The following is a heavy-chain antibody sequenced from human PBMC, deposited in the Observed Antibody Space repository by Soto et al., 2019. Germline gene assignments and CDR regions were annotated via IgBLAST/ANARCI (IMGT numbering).Heavy chain of an antibody. Sequence: QVQLVESGGGVVQPGRSLRLSCAASGFTFSSYGMHWVRQAPGKGLEWVAIISYDGSNKYYADSVKGRFTISRDNSKNTLSLQMNSLRAEDTAVYYCAKEGGYCTSTSCDPTSNWFDPWGQGTLVTVSS. V-gene: IGHV3-30*18. D-gene: IGHD2-2*01. CDR1: GFTFSSYG. J-gene: IGHJ5*02. CDR3: AKEGGYCTSTSCDPTSNWFDP. CDR2: ISYDGSNK.